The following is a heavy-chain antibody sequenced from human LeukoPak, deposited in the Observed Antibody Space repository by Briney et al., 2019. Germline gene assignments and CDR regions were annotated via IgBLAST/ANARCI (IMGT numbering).Heavy chain of an antibody. J-gene: IGHJ3*02. Sequence: SETLSLTCTVSGGSISSSSYYWGWIRQPPGKGLERIGSIYYSGSTYYNPSLKSRVTISVDTSKNQFSLKLSSVTAADTAVYYCARKGRDAFDIWGQGTMVTVSS. CDR2: IYYSGST. CDR1: GGSISSSSYY. CDR3: ARKGRDAFDI. V-gene: IGHV4-39*01.